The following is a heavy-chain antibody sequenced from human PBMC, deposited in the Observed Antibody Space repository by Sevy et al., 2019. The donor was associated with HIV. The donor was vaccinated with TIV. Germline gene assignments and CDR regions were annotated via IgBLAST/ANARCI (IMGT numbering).Heavy chain of an antibody. CDR3: ARDTGAVWGSYPIPGWFDP. V-gene: IGHV1-18*01. Sequence: ASVKVSCKASGYTFTSYGISWVRQAPGQGLEWMGWISAYNGNTNYAQKLQGRVTMTTDTSTSTAYMELRSLRSDDTAVYYCARDTGAVWGSYPIPGWFDPWGQGTLVTVSS. J-gene: IGHJ5*02. CDR1: GYTFTSYG. CDR2: ISAYNGNT. D-gene: IGHD3-16*01.